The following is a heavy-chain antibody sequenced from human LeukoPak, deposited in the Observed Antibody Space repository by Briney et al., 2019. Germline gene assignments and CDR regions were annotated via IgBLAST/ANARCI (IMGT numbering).Heavy chain of an antibody. CDR3: ARDYYDSSGYYDY. J-gene: IGHJ4*02. D-gene: IGHD3-22*01. CDR1: GYTSTGYY. V-gene: IGHV1-2*06. CDR2: INPNSGGT. Sequence: GASVKVSCKASGYTSTGYYMHWVRQAPGQGLELMGRINPNSGGTNYAQKFQGRVTMTRDTSISTAYMELSRLRSDDTAVYYCARDYYDSSGYYDYWGQGTLVTVSS.